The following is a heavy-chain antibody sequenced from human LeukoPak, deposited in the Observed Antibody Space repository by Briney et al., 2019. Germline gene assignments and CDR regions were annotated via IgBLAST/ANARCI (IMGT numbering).Heavy chain of an antibody. Sequence: GESLKISCAASGFTFSDYYMSWIRQAPGKGLEWVSYISSSGSTIYYADSVKGRFTISRDNAKNSLYLQMNSLRAEDTAVYYCARVSYYGSGSPLDYWGQGTLVTVSS. CDR2: ISSSGSTI. CDR1: GFTFSDYY. D-gene: IGHD3-10*01. CDR3: ARVSYYGSGSPLDY. V-gene: IGHV3-11*01. J-gene: IGHJ4*02.